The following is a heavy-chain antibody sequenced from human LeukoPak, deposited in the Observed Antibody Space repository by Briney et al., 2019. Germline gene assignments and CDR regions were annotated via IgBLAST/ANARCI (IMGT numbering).Heavy chain of an antibody. CDR1: GFTFSNYN. V-gene: IGHV3-21*01. CDR2: ISSSSSYI. Sequence: GGSLRLSCAASGFTFSNYNMNWVRQAPGKGLEWVSSISSSSSYIYYLDSVKGRFTISRDNAKNSLYLQMNTLRAEDTAVYYCARDPSSDAFDIWGQGTMVTVSS. J-gene: IGHJ3*02. CDR3: ARDPSSDAFDI.